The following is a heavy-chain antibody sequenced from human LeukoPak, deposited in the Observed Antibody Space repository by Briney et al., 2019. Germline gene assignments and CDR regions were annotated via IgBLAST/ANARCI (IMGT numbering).Heavy chain of an antibody. J-gene: IGHJ4*02. D-gene: IGHD6-13*01. CDR1: GFTFFSSW. CDR3: ASPYHSSSWYWRFDY. Sequence: QSGGSLRLSCAASGFTFFSSWMTWVRQAPGKGLEWVASIREDGSEKTSVDSVKGRFTISRDNAKNSVYLQMDSLRGEDTAVYYCASPYHSSSWYWRFDYWGQGTLVTVSS. V-gene: IGHV3-7*01. CDR2: IREDGSEK.